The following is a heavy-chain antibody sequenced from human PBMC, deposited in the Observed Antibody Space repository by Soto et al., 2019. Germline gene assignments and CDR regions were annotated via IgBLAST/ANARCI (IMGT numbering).Heavy chain of an antibody. CDR3: ARDHSRRLTSTSCLDY. Sequence: XVSLRLSCAASGFTFSSYNMNWVRQAPGKGLEWVSSISSSSDYIYYADSVKGRFTISRNNAKNSLYLQMNSLRAEDSAVYYCARDHSRRLTSTSCLDYWGQGTLVTVS. CDR2: ISSSSDYI. D-gene: IGHD2-2*01. CDR1: GFTFSSYN. J-gene: IGHJ4*02. V-gene: IGHV3-21*01.